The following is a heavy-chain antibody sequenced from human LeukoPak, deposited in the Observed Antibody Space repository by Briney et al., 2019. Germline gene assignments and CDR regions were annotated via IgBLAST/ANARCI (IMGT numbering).Heavy chain of an antibody. CDR3: AKDTSSSWYSNPDY. CDR1: GFNFNDYA. Sequence: GRSLRLSCAVSGFNFNDYAMHWLRQAPGKGLEWVAVISYDGGFKYYADSVKGRFTISRDNSKNTLYLQMNSLRAEDTAVYYCAKDTSSSWYSNPDYWGQGTLVTVSS. D-gene: IGHD6-13*01. CDR2: ISYDGGFK. J-gene: IGHJ4*02. V-gene: IGHV3-30-3*01.